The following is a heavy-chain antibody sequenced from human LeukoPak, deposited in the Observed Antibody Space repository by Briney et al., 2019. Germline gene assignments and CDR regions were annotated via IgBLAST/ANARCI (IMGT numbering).Heavy chain of an antibody. CDR2: IFYSGTT. V-gene: IGHV4-61*01. J-gene: IGHJ3*01. Sequence: SETLSLTCTVSGGSVSSGIYYWSWIRQPPGKGLEWIGYIFYSGTTNYNPSLKSRVTISVDTSKNQFSLKMNSVTAADTAVYYCARHQFQLLVNDDAFDVWGQGTMVTVSS. CDR3: ARHQFQLLVNDDAFDV. D-gene: IGHD2-2*01. CDR1: GGSVSSGIYY.